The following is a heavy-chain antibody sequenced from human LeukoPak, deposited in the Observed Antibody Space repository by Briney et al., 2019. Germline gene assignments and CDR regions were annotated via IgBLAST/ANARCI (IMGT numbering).Heavy chain of an antibody. V-gene: IGHV2-5*08. CDR3: AHKGYRYGPDFDY. J-gene: IGHJ4*02. CDR2: IYWDDDK. CDR1: GGSISSYYW. D-gene: IGHD5-18*01. Sequence: TLSLTCAVSGGSISSYYWSWIRQPPGKALEWLALIYWDDDKRYSPSLKSRLTITKDTSKNQVVLSMTNMDPVDTATYYCAHKGYRYGPDFDYWGQGTLITVSS.